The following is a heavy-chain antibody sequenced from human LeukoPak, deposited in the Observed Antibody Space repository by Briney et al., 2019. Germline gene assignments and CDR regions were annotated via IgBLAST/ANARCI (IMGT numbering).Heavy chain of an antibody. Sequence: GGSLRLSCAASGFTFSTYAMSWVRQAPGKGLEWVSSISDSGSRTHYTDSVKGRLTVSRDNSKSTLYVQMNSLRAEDTAVYYCAKVRGSGSFPPYYFDSWGQGTLVTVSS. CDR3: AKVRGSGSFPPYYFDS. J-gene: IGHJ4*02. D-gene: IGHD3-10*01. V-gene: IGHV3-23*01. CDR1: GFTFSTYA. CDR2: ISDSGSRT.